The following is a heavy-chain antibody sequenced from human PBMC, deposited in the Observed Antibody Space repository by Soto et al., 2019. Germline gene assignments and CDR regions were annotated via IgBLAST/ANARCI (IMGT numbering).Heavy chain of an antibody. V-gene: IGHV3-74*01. Sequence: GGSLRLSCAASGFTFSNYWMHLVRQVPGKGLVWVSRTNSDGSSKSYADSVKGRFTISRDNAKNTVFLQMDSLRAEDTAVYYCARYTYNISPFDYWGQGTLVTVSS. D-gene: IGHD1-1*01. CDR2: TNSDGSSK. CDR1: GFTFSNYW. J-gene: IGHJ4*02. CDR3: ARYTYNISPFDY.